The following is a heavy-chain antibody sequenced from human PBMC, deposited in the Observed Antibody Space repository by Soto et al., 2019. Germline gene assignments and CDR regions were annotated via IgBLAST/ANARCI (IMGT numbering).Heavy chain of an antibody. V-gene: IGHV4-31*03. CDR2: IYYSGST. Sequence: SETLSLTCTVSGGSISSGGYYWSWIRQHPGKGLEWIGYIYYSGSTYYNPSLKSRVTIPVDTSKNQFSLKLSSVTAADTAVYYCARHVLPWGSYRDDAFDIWCQGTMVTVSS. D-gene: IGHD3-16*02. J-gene: IGHJ3*02. CDR1: GGSISSGGYY. CDR3: ARHVLPWGSYRDDAFDI.